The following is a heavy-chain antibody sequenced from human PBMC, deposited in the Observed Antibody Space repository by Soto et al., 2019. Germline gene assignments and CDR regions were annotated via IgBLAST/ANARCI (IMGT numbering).Heavy chain of an antibody. CDR3: ARHCSSTSCYTRGYYYYGMDV. D-gene: IGHD2-2*02. Sequence: GLLRLSCAASGFTFSSYSMNWVRQAPGKGLEWVSSISSSSSYIYYADSVKGRFTISRDNAKNSLYLQMNSLRAEDTAVYYCARHCSSTSCYTRGYYYYGMDVWGQGTTVTVSS. CDR2: ISSSSSYI. V-gene: IGHV3-21*01. CDR1: GFTFSSYS. J-gene: IGHJ6*02.